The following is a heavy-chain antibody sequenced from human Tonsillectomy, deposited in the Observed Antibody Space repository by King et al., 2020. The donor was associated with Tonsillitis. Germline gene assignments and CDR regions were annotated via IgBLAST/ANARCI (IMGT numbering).Heavy chain of an antibody. J-gene: IGHJ3*02. Sequence: QLVQSGGGLIQPGGSLRLSCAASGFTVSSNYMSWVRQAPGKGLEWVSVIYSGGSTYYADSVKGRFTISRDNSKNTLYRQMNSLRDEDTAVYYCARGGYDSSGYYYVDAFDIWGQGTMVTVSS. D-gene: IGHD3-22*01. V-gene: IGHV3-53*01. CDR1: GFTVSSNY. CDR2: IYSGGST. CDR3: ARGGYDSSGYYYVDAFDI.